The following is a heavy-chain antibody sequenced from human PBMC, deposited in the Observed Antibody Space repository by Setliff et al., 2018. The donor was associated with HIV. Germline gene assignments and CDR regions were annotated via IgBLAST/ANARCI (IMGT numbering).Heavy chain of an antibody. CDR3: VKPYTGYYYDGSVYDDF. J-gene: IGHJ4*02. Sequence: PGGSLRLSCLVSGFTVSTYSLNWARQAPGKRPEYVAALSRGGDNTKYADSVKGRFIISRDTSKNTLYLQMNSLRPDDTAIYYCVKPYTGYYYDGSVYDDFWGQGTLVTVSS. V-gene: IGHV3-64D*09. D-gene: IGHD3-22*01. CDR2: LSRGGDNT. CDR1: GFTVSTYS.